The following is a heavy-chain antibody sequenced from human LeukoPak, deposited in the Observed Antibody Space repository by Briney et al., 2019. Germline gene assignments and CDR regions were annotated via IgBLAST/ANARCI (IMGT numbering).Heavy chain of an antibody. CDR3: VVVVEPPDSDGFDV. J-gene: IGHJ3*01. CDR2: INADGSTT. D-gene: IGHD1-14*01. CDR1: GFTFGNSW. V-gene: IGHV3-74*01. Sequence: GGSLRLSCAASGFTFGNSWVHWVRQAPGKGLVWVSLINADGSTTTYTDSVKGRFTISRDNARNTLSLQMNSLTIEDTAVYYCVVVVEPPDSDGFDVWGQGTMITVSS.